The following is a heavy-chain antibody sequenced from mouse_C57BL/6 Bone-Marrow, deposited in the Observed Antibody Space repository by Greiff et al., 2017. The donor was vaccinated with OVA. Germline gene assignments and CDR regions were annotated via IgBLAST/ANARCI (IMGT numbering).Heavy chain of an antibody. CDR2: IRSKSSNYAT. V-gene: IGHV10-3*01. D-gene: IGHD2-5*01. CDR1: GFTFNTYA. CDR3: VSDRHYSNVYAMDY. Sequence: EVKLVESGGGLVQPKGSLKLSCAASGFTFNTYAMHWVRQAPGQGLEWVARIRSKSSNYATYYADSVKDRFTIARDNSQSMLYMQMNNLKTEATAMYSCVSDRHYSNVYAMDYWGQGTSVTVSS. J-gene: IGHJ4*01.